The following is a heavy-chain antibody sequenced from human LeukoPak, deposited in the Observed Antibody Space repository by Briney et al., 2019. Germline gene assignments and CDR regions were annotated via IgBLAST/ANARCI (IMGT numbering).Heavy chain of an antibody. CDR2: ISYDGSNK. CDR3: ARAWYSSSWYVGEYFQH. J-gene: IGHJ1*01. D-gene: IGHD6-13*01. CDR1: GFTFSSYA. V-gene: IGHV3-30-3*01. Sequence: HPGGSLRLSCAASGFTFSSYAMHWVRQAPGKGLEWVAVISYDGSNKYYADSVKGRFTISRDNSKNTLYLQMNSLRAEDTAVYYCARAWYSSSWYVGEYFQHWGQGTLVTVSS.